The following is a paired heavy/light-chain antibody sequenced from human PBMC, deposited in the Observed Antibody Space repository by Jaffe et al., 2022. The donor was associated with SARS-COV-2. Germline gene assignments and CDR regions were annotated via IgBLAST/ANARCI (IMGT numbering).Heavy chain of an antibody. Sequence: EIQLVESGGGLVKPGGSLRLSCSASGFSFSDFGMNWVRQAPGKGLEWVSSISNNSEYIYSGDSVEGRFSVSRDNAESSLFLQMNSLRVEDTAVYFCVRLRVSQGYAFDYWGQGVLVTVSS. CDR1: GFSFSDFG. D-gene: IGHD5-12*01. CDR3: VRLRVSQGYAFDY. CDR2: ISNNSEYI. V-gene: IGHV3-21*01. J-gene: IGHJ4*02.
Light chain of an antibody. CDR1: HGIDDY. V-gene: IGKV1-33*01. CDR2: DAS. CDR3: QQYHSLIT. J-gene: IGKJ4*01. Sequence: DLEMTQSPSSLSASVGDRVTITCQASHGIDDYLNWYQQKPGKPPKLLIHDASNLERGVPARFSGSGSGTHFTLTINSLQPEDIATYYCQQYHSLITFGGGTKVE.